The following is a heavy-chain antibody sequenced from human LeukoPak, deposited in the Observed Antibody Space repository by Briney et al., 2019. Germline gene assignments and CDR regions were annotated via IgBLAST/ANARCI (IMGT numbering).Heavy chain of an antibody. V-gene: IGHV1-18*01. J-gene: IGHJ4*02. Sequence: GASVKVSCKASGYTFTSYGISWVRQAPGQGLEWMGWISAYNGNTNYAQKLQGRVTMTTDTSTSTAYMELRSLRSDDTAVYYCAVNTYGPGSYSNDYWGQGTLVTVSS. CDR2: ISAYNGNT. CDR1: GYTFTSYG. CDR3: AVNTYGPGSYSNDY. D-gene: IGHD3-10*01.